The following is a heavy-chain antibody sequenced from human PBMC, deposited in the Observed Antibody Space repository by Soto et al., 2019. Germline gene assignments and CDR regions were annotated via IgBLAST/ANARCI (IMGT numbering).Heavy chain of an antibody. CDR2: IKSDGSST. J-gene: IGHJ4*02. Sequence: EVQLVESGGGLVQPGGSLRLSCAASGFTFSSHWMHWVRQVPGKGLVWVSRIKSDGSSTAYADSVKGRFTISRDNAKNTLYLQMKSLRVEDTAIYYCARDRPEILNPTDHPVFDYWGQGTLVTVSS. CDR1: GFTFSSHW. D-gene: IGHD6-6*01. V-gene: IGHV3-74*01. CDR3: ARDRPEILNPTDHPVFDY.